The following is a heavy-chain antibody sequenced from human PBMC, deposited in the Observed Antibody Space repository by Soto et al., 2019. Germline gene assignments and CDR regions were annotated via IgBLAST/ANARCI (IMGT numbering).Heavy chain of an antibody. J-gene: IGHJ6*02. CDR1: GGSISSSSYY. CDR3: ARQWRYYDILTGSRYYYYGMDV. V-gene: IGHV4-39*01. Sequence: KPSETLSLTCTVSGGSISSSSYYWGWIRQPPGKGLEWIGSIYYSGSTYYNPSLKSRVTISVDTSKNQFSLKLSSVTAADTAVYYCARQWRYYDILTGSRYYYYGMDVWGQGTTVTV. CDR2: IYYSGST. D-gene: IGHD3-9*01.